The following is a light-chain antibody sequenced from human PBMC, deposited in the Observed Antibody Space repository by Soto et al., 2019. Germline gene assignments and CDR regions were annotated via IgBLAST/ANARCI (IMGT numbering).Light chain of an antibody. J-gene: IGKJ5*01. V-gene: IGKV1-39*01. Sequence: DIQMTQSPSSLSASVGDRVIITCRTSQSISNYLNWYQHKPGKAPKVLISAASNLQSGVPSRFSGSGSGTVFTLTISSLQPEDFATYYCQHRSNWPPTFGQGTRLEIK. CDR2: AAS. CDR1: QSISNY. CDR3: QHRSNWPPT.